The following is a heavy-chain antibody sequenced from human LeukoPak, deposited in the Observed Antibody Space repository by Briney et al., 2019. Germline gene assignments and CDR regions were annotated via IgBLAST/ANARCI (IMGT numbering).Heavy chain of an antibody. J-gene: IGHJ5*02. D-gene: IGHD5-18*01. V-gene: IGHV3-9*01. CDR1: GFTFDDYA. Sequence: PGGSLRLSCAASGFTFDDYAMHWVRQAPGKGLEWVSGISWNSGSIGYADSVKGRFTISRDNAKNSLYLQMNSLRAEDTALYYCAKGGYSYDYPNWFDPWGQGTLVTVSS. CDR3: AKGGYSYDYPNWFDP. CDR2: ISWNSGSI.